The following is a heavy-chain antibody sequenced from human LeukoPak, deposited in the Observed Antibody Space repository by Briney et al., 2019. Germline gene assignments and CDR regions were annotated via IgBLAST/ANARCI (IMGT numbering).Heavy chain of an antibody. CDR3: ARALRDVVVPAARGYGMDV. J-gene: IGHJ6*04. CDR1: GGSFSGYY. Sequence: SETLSLTCAVYGGSFSGYYWSWIRQPPGKGLEWIGEINHSGSTNYNPPLKSRVTISVDTSKNQFSLKLSSVTAADTAVYYCARALRDVVVPAARGYGMDVWGKGTTVTVSS. V-gene: IGHV4-34*01. D-gene: IGHD2-2*01. CDR2: INHSGST.